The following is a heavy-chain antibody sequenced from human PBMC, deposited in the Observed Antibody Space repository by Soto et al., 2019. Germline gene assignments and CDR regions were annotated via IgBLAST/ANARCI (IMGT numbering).Heavy chain of an antibody. Sequence: GQALKICCRGFGCILRKYWSIGGRQMPGKGREWMGRICPTDSDTNYSPSFQGHVTISVDKAITTAFLQCSSLQASDTAIYYCARLSHTLRSRLDLLAFWGQGTSVPVS. CDR3: ARLSHTLRSRLDLLAF. V-gene: IGHV5-10-1*01. D-gene: IGHD3-16*01. CDR2: ICPTDSDT. CDR1: GCILRKYW. J-gene: IGHJ6*02.